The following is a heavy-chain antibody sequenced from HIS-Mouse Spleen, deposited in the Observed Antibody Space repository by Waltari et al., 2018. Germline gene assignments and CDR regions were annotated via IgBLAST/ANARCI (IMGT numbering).Heavy chain of an antibody. CDR2: INSDGSST. Sequence: EVQLVESGGGLVQPGGSLRLSCAASGFTFSSYWMHWFRQVAGQGLVWVSRINSDGSSTSYADSVKGRFTISRDNAKNTLYLQMNSLRAEDTAVYYCARDLGYSSSSEVWFDPWGQGTLVTVSS. D-gene: IGHD6-6*01. J-gene: IGHJ5*02. CDR3: ARDLGYSSSSEVWFDP. V-gene: IGHV3-74*01. CDR1: GFTFSSYW.